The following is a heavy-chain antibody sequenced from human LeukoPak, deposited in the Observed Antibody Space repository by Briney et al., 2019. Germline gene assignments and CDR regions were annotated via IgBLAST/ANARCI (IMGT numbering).Heavy chain of an antibody. CDR3: TASLGPRDY. V-gene: IGHV3-48*03. CDR2: ITSTSNSI. CDR1: GFTFSSYE. J-gene: IGHJ4*02. D-gene: IGHD7-27*01. Sequence: GGSPRLSCAASGFTFSSYETNWVRQAPGKGLEWISYITSTSNSIYYAESVKGRFTISRDNTKNSLYLQTDSLRVEDTALYFCTASLGPRDYWGQGILVTVSS.